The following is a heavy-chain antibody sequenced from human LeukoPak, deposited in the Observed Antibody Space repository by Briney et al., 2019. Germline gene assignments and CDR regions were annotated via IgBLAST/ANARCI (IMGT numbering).Heavy chain of an antibody. D-gene: IGHD3-16*02. CDR1: GFIVSSDH. CDR3: ARVWELSFDY. CDR2: FYNDGRT. J-gene: IGHJ4*02. V-gene: IGHV3-53*01. Sequence: GGSLRLSCAASGFIVSSDHMSWVRQAPGKGLEWVSVFYNDGRTYYADSVKGRFTFSRDNSKNTLYLQMNSLRAEDTAVYYCARVWELSFDYWGQGTLVTVSS.